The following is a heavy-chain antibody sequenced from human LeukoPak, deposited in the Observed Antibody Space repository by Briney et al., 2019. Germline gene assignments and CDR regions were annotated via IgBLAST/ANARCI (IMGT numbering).Heavy chain of an antibody. CDR3: ARPNENNDYGGRDAFDI. J-gene: IGHJ3*02. V-gene: IGHV4-59*08. D-gene: IGHD4-23*01. Sequence: SETLSLTCTVSGGSISSFYWSWIRQPPGKGLEWIGYIYYSGSTNYNPSLKSRVTMSIDTSKNQFSLKLTSVTAADTAVYYCARPNENNDYGGRDAFDIWGQGTSVIVSS. CDR1: GGSISSFY. CDR2: IYYSGST.